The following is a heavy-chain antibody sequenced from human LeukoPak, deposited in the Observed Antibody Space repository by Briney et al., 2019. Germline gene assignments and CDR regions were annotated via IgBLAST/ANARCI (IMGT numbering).Heavy chain of an antibody. CDR1: GYTLTEFS. Sequence: ASVKVSCKVSGYTLTEFSIHWVRPAPGKGLEVMGGFDPEDRKTVYAEKFQGRVTLTEDTSTDTASMELSSLRSEDRAVYFCATDSSGSGTYYMDAFDIWGQGTMVTVSS. CDR2: FDPEDRKT. D-gene: IGHD3-10*01. J-gene: IGHJ3*02. V-gene: IGHV1-24*01. CDR3: ATDSSGSGTYYMDAFDI.